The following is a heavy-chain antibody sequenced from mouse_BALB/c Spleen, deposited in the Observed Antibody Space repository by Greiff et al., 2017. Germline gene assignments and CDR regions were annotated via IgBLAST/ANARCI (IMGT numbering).Heavy chain of an antibody. D-gene: IGHD2-4*01. V-gene: IGHV3-2*02. Sequence: VQLQQSGPGLVKPSQSLSLTCTVTGYSITSDYAWNWIRQFPGNKLEWMGYISYSGSTSYNPSLKSRISITRDTSKNQFFLQLNSVTTEDTATYYCAREEMITTGYFDVWGAGTTVTVSS. J-gene: IGHJ1*01. CDR3: AREEMITTGYFDV. CDR1: GYSITSDYA. CDR2: ISYSGST.